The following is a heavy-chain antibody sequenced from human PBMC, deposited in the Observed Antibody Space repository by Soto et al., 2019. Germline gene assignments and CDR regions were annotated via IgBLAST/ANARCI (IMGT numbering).Heavy chain of an antibody. V-gene: IGHV3-30*18. J-gene: IGHJ4*02. Sequence: QVQLVESGGGVVRPGRSLRLSCAASRFTFSSYGMHWVRQAPGKGLEWVAIISYDGSNKYYADSVKGRFTISRDNSKNTLFLQMNSLRPEDTAVYYCAKDRGYNSPFDYWGQGTLVTVSS. CDR2: ISYDGSNK. CDR1: RFTFSSYG. CDR3: AKDRGYNSPFDY. D-gene: IGHD6-25*01.